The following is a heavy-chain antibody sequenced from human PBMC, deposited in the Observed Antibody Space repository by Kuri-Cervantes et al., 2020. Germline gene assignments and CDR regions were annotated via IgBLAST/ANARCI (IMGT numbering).Heavy chain of an antibody. J-gene: IGHJ3*02. D-gene: IGHD3-22*01. CDR2: ISAYNGNT. CDR3: AREMYYYDSSGYYPAYAFDI. V-gene: IGHV1-18*01. CDR1: GGTFSSYA. Sequence: ASVKVSCKASGGTFSSYAISWVRQAPGQGLEWMGWISAYNGNTNYAQKLQGRVTMTTDTSTSTAYMELRSLRSDDTAVYYCAREMYYYDSSGYYPAYAFDIWGQGTMVTVSS.